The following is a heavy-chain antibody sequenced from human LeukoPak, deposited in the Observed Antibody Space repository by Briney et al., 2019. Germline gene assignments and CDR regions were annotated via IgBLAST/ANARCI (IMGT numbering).Heavy chain of an antibody. D-gene: IGHD2-15*01. CDR1: GYSFTRYY. J-gene: IGHJ4*02. Sequence: GESLKISCKGSGYSFTRYYIGWVHQMPGKGLEWMGIIYPGDSDTRYSPSFQGQVTISADKSISTAYLQWSSLKASDTAMYYCARYRYCSGGNCYGPDYWGQGTLVTVSS. CDR3: ARYRYCSGGNCYGPDY. V-gene: IGHV5-51*07. CDR2: IYPGDSDT.